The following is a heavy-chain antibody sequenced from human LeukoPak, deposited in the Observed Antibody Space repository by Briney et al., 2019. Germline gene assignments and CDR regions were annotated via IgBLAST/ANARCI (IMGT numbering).Heavy chain of an antibody. CDR3: AKNVVFTRYFDS. D-gene: IGHD2-2*01. J-gene: IGHJ4*02. CDR1: GFTFTNYA. Sequence: GGSLRLSCAASGFTFTNYAMSWVRQAPGKGLQWIAVISGGGRTTEYADSVKGRFTVSRDNSMNTLSLHMDSLRVEDTAIYYCAKNVVFTRYFDSWGQGTLVTVSS. CDR2: ISGGGRTT. V-gene: IGHV3-23*01.